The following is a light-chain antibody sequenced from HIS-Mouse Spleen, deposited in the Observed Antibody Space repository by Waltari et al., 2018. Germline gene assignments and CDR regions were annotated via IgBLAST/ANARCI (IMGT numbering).Light chain of an antibody. Sequence: SYELTQPPSVSVSPGQTASITCSGDKLGVKYACWYQQKPGQSPVLVIYKGSKRPSGIPQRFARSNSRNTATLTISGTQVMDEVDDYFQACDSSYSVFGGWTKLTVL. CDR2: KGS. V-gene: IGLV3-1*01. CDR1: KLGVKY. J-gene: IGLJ2*01. CDR3: QACDSSYSV.